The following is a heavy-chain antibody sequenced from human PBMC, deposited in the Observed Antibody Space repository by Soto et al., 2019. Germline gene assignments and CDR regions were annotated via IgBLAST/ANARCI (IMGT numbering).Heavy chain of an antibody. D-gene: IGHD4-17*01. Sequence: GGSLRLSCEASGFTFRNYAMSWVRQAPGKGLEWVSGISGSGGRTYYADSGKGRLTISRDNSKHPEYLQINRLRAEDTAVYYWPKDYSTVTTETLSVVLFPYWGRGALVT. CDR3: PKDYSTVTTETLSVVLFPY. CDR2: ISGSGGRT. V-gene: IGHV3-23*01. CDR1: GFTFRNYA. J-gene: IGHJ4*02.